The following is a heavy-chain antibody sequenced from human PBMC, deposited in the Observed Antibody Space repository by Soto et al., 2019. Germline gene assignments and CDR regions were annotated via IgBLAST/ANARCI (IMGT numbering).Heavy chain of an antibody. V-gene: IGHV4-39*01. Sequence: SETLSLTCTVSGGSISSNSYYWGWIRQSPGKGLEWIGSIYYSGSTYYSPSLNSRVTISVDTSNNQFSLKLTSVTAADTAVYYCARHSSGWYRFDYWGQGTLVTVSS. CDR1: GGSISSNSYY. CDR3: ARHSSGWYRFDY. CDR2: IYYSGST. D-gene: IGHD6-19*01. J-gene: IGHJ4*02.